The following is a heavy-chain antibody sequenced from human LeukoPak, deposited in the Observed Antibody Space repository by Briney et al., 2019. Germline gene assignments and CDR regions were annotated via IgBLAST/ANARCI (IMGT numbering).Heavy chain of an antibody. CDR1: GFTVSSND. V-gene: IGHV3-53*01. D-gene: IGHD1-26*01. Sequence: PGGSLRLSCAASGFTVSSNDMSWVRQAPGKGLEWVSVIYSGGSPYYAESVKGRFTISRDNAKNSLYLQMNSLRAEDTSVYYCATESSGALDYWGQGTLVTVSS. CDR2: IYSGGSP. J-gene: IGHJ4*02. CDR3: ATESSGALDY.